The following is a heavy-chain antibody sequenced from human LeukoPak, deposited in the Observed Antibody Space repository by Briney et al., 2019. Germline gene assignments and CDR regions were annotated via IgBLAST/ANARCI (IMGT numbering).Heavy chain of an antibody. CDR1: GFSFSSYE. V-gene: IGHV3-48*03. CDR3: ARDGTPSYSSGWVYMDV. CDR2: ISASGTLT. Sequence: PGGSLGLSCAASGFSFSSYEMNWVRQAPGKGLEWISYISASGTLTHYADSVEGRFTISRDNAKNSLYLQMNSLRGEDTAVYYCARDGTPSYSSGWVYMDVWGKGTTVTISS. D-gene: IGHD6-25*01. J-gene: IGHJ6*04.